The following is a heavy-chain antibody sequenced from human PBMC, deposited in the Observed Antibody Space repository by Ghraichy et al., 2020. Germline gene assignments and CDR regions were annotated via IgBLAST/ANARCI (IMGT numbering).Heavy chain of an antibody. J-gene: IGHJ6*02. V-gene: IGHV1-2*02. Sequence: ASVKVSCKASGYTFTGYYMHWVRQAPGQGLEWMGWINPNSGGTNYAQKFQGRVTMTRDTSISTAYMELSRLRSDDTAVYYCAKTRVADYDFWSGYNYYYGMDVWGQGTTVTVSS. CDR1: GYTFTGYY. D-gene: IGHD3-3*01. CDR3: AKTRVADYDFWSGYNYYYGMDV. CDR2: INPNSGGT.